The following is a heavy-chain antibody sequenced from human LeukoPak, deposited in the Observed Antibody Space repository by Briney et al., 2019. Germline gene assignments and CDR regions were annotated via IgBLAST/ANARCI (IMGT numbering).Heavy chain of an antibody. V-gene: IGHV3-23*01. CDR2: ISGSGGST. J-gene: IGHJ6*03. CDR3: ARGAGSYYYYYYMDV. CDR1: GFTFSSYA. Sequence: GGSLRLSCAASGFTFSSYAMSWVRQAPGKGLEWVSAISGSGGSTYYADSVKSRFTISRDNSKNTLYLQMNSLRAEDTAVYYCARGAGSYYYYYYMDVWGKGTTVTVSS.